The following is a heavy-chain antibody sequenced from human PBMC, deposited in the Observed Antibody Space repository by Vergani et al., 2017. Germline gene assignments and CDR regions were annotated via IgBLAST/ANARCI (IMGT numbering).Heavy chain of an antibody. CDR3: ARSLNYYGSGRGWFDP. CDR2: IYHTGSA. J-gene: IGHJ5*02. D-gene: IGHD3-10*01. Sequence: QVQLQESGPGLVKPSETLSLTCTVSGYSITSGYYWGWIRQPPGRGLEWIGSIYHTGSAYYNPSLKSRVTVSVDTSMNQVSLKLNSVTAADTAVYYCARSLNYYGSGRGWFDPWGQGTLVTVSS. V-gene: IGHV4-38-2*02. CDR1: GYSITSGYY.